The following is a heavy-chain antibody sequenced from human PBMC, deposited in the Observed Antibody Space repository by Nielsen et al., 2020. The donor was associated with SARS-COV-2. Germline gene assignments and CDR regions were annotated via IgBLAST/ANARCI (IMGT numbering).Heavy chain of an antibody. CDR2: SSWNSGSI. V-gene: IGHV3-9*01. CDR3: AKDIAGYSSGWYGY. CDR1: GFTFDDYA. J-gene: IGHJ4*02. Sequence: SLKISCAASGFTFDDYAMHWVRQAPGKGLEWVSGSSWNSGSIGYADSVKGRFTISRGNAKNSLYLQMNSLRSEDTALYYCAKDIAGYSSGWYGYWGQGTLVTVSS. D-gene: IGHD6-19*01.